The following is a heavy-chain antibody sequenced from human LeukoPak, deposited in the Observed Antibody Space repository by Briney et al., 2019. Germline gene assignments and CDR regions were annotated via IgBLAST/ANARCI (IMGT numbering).Heavy chain of an antibody. CDR3: ATGRITIFGVVPYYFDY. CDR2: FDPEDGET. D-gene: IGHD3-3*01. Sequence: ASVKVSCKVSGYTLTELSMHWVRQAPGKGLEWMGGFDPEDGETIYAQKFQGRVTMTEDTSTDTAYMELSSLRSEDTAVYYCATGRITIFGVVPYYFDYWGQGTLVIVSS. V-gene: IGHV1-24*01. J-gene: IGHJ4*02. CDR1: GYTLTELS.